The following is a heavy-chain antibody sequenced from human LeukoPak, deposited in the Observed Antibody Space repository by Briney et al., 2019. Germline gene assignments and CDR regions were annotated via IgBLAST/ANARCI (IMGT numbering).Heavy chain of an antibody. J-gene: IGHJ4*02. D-gene: IGHD6-13*01. V-gene: IGHV4-38-2*02. Sequence: SETLSLTCTVSGYSINNGYYWGWIRQPPGKGLEWIGSIYHSGSTYYKPFLKSRVTISVDTSKNQFSLKLSSVTAADTAVYYCARAFYSNSWYHKEDFFDHWGQGTPVTVSS. CDR2: IYHSGST. CDR1: GYSINNGYY. CDR3: ARAFYSNSWYHKEDFFDH.